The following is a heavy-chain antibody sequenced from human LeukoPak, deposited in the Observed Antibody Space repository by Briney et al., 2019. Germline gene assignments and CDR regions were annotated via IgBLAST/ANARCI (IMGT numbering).Heavy chain of an antibody. CDR3: ARRRYFGLFDY. V-gene: IGHV4-34*01. CDR2: INHSGST. Sequence: SETLSLTCAVYGGSFSGYYWSWIPQPPGKGLEWSGEINHSGSTNYNPSLTSRVTISVDTSKKQFSLKLSSVPAADTAVYYCARRRYFGLFDYWGQGTLVTVSS. CDR1: GGSFSGYY. D-gene: IGHD3-9*01. J-gene: IGHJ4*02.